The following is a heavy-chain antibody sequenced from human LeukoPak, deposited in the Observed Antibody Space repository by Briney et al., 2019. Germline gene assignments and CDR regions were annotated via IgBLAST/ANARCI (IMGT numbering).Heavy chain of an antibody. Sequence: GGSLRLSCAASGFTFSSYWMSWVRQAPGKGLEWVANIKQDGSEKYYVDSVKGRFTISRDNAKNSLYLQMNSLRAEDTAVYYCARSGAGYSGYDSSFDYWGQGTLVTVSS. CDR1: GFTFSSYW. CDR2: IKQDGSEK. CDR3: ARSGAGYSGYDSSFDY. J-gene: IGHJ4*02. D-gene: IGHD5-12*01. V-gene: IGHV3-7*01.